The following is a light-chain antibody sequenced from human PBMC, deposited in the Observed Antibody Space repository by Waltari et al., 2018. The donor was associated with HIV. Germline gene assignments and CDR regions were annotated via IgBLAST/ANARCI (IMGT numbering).Light chain of an antibody. J-gene: IGLJ2*01. CDR2: VTSGGGH. V-gene: IGLV4-69*01. CDR1: SGHTNYA. CDR3: HTWGPGIQV. Sequence: QVVLTQSPTASASLGASVMLTCTLISGHTNYAIAWLQQKPAKVPRNLLKVTSGGGHIKGDGIPDRFSGSSSGAERYLTNSSLQSDDEADYYCHTWGPGIQVFGGGTKLTVL.